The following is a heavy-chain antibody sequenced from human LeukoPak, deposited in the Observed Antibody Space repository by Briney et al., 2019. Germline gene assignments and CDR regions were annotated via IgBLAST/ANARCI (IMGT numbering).Heavy chain of an antibody. V-gene: IGHV5-51*01. Sequence: PGESLKISCKGSGYSFTSYWIGWVRQMPGKGLEWMGIIYPGDSNTRYSPSLQGQVTISADKSISTAYLQWSSLKASDTAMYYCARLVSYSSGDQVLDYWGQGTLVTVSS. CDR1: GYSFTSYW. CDR3: ARLVSYSSGDQVLDY. CDR2: IYPGDSNT. D-gene: IGHD6-19*01. J-gene: IGHJ4*02.